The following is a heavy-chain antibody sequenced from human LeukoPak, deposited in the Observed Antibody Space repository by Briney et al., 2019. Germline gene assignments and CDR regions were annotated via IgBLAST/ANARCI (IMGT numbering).Heavy chain of an antibody. CDR1: GFTFSSYS. CDR2: ISSSSSYI. CDR3: ARSTIAAASFDY. J-gene: IGHJ4*02. V-gene: IGHV3-21*01. Sequence: PGGSLRLSCAASGFTFSSYSMNWVRQAPGKGLEWVSSISSSSSYIYYADSVKGRFTISRDNVKNSLYLQMNSLRAEDTAVYYCARSTIAAASFDYWGQGTLVTVSS. D-gene: IGHD6-6*01.